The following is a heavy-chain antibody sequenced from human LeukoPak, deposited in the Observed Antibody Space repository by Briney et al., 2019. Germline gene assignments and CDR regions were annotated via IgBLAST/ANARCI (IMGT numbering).Heavy chain of an antibody. J-gene: IGHJ5*02. CDR2: IKQDGSEK. Sequence: GGSLRLSCAASGFTFSSYWVSWVHQAPGKGLEWVANIKQDGSEKYYVDSVKGRFTISRDNANNSLYLQMNSLRAEDTAVYYCARPHSSSPTWFDPWGQGTLVSVSS. V-gene: IGHV3-7*03. D-gene: IGHD6-6*01. CDR3: ARPHSSSPTWFDP. CDR1: GFTFSSYW.